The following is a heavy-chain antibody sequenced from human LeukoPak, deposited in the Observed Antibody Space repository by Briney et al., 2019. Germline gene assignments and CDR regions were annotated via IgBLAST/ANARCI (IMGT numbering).Heavy chain of an antibody. CDR3: ARQRYQLDY. Sequence: SETLSLTCTVSGGSLSSYYWSWVRQPPGKGLEWIGYIYYTGSTNYNPSLKSRVTISVDTSKNQFSLKLTSVTAADTAVYYCARQRYQLDYWGQGTLVTVSS. CDR1: GGSLSSYY. CDR2: IYYTGST. D-gene: IGHD2-2*01. J-gene: IGHJ4*02. V-gene: IGHV4-59*01.